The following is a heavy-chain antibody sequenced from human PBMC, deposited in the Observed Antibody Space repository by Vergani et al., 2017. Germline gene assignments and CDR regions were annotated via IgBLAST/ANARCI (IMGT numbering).Heavy chain of an antibody. CDR2: IYSGGST. D-gene: IGHD3-10*01. V-gene: IGHV3-NL1*01. Sequence: QVQLVESGGGVVQPGRSLRLSCAASGFTFSSYAMHWVRQAPGKGLEWVAVIYSGGSTYYADSVKGRFTISRDNSKNTLYLQMNSLRAEDTAVYYCAKATRITMVRGVIDYWGQGTLVTVSS. CDR1: GFTFSSYA. CDR3: AKATRITMVRGVIDY. J-gene: IGHJ4*02.